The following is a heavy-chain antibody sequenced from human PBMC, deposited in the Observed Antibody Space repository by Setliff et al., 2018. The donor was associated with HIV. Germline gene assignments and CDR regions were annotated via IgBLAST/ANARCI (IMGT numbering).Heavy chain of an antibody. D-gene: IGHD1-20*01. CDR1: GFSLRTYG. Sequence: GGSLRLSCATSGFSLRTYGLHWVRQAPGKGLEWVGFIRRKGYGGTTEYAASVKGRFTISRDDSKSIAYLQMNSLKTEDTAVYYCTRDGGTITGDYWGQGTLVTVSS. CDR2: IRRKGYGGTT. J-gene: IGHJ4*02. V-gene: IGHV3-49*04. CDR3: TRDGGTITGDY.